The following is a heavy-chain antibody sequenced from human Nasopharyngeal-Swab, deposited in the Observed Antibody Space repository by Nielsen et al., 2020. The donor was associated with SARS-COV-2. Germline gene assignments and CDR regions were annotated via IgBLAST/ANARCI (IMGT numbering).Heavy chain of an antibody. CDR3: ARHITRLDAFDL. CDR1: PATLPNYA. V-gene: IGHV1-69*13. J-gene: IGHJ3*01. D-gene: IGHD3-10*01. CDR2: VSPNFCKP. Sequence: SVTLSCHASPATLPNYAFNWVRQDPGQVLEWMGWVSPNFCKPNYAQKFQGRITITADAARIQAYMELSSLTFEDTAVYYCARHITRLDAFDLWGQGTLVTVSS.